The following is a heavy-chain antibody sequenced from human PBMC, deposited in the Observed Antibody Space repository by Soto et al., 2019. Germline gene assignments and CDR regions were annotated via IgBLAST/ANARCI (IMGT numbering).Heavy chain of an antibody. V-gene: IGHV3-66*01. CDR3: ARDVGEMATVDAFDI. CDR2: IYSGGST. J-gene: IGHJ3*02. CDR1: GFTVSSNH. D-gene: IGHD2-21*01. Sequence: PGGSLRLSCAASGFTVSSNHMSWVRQAPGKGLEWVSVIYSGGSTYYADSVKGRFTISRDNSKNTLYLQMNSLRAEDMAVYYCARDVGEMATVDAFDIWGQGTMVTVSS.